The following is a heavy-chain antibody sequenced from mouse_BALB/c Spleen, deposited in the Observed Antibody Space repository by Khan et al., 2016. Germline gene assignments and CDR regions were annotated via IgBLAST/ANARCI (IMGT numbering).Heavy chain of an antibody. J-gene: IGHJ1*01. CDR2: INPDSSTI. CDR3: ARPLYYSGSSYFDV. V-gene: IGHV4-1*02. Sequence: EVKLLESGGGLVQPGGSLKLSCAASGFDFNRYWMSWVRQAPGKGLEWIGEINPDSSTINYTPSLKDKFIISRDNAKNTLYLQMSKVRSEDTALYYCARPLYYSGSSYFDVWGAGTTVTVSS. D-gene: IGHD1-1*01. CDR1: GFDFNRYW.